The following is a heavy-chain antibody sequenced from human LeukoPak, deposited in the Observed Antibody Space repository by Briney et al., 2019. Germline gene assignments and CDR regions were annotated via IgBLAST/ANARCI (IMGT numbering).Heavy chain of an antibody. J-gene: IGHJ3*02. V-gene: IGHV3-30*02. D-gene: IGHD3-22*01. CDR1: GFIFSSYG. CDR2: IRYDGSNK. CDR3: AKGTGYYDSSGYYYTDYNAFDI. Sequence: PGGSLRLSCAASGFIFSSYGMHWVRQAPGKGLEWVAFIRYDGSNKYYADPVKGRFTISRDNSKNTLYLQMNSLRAEDTAMYYCAKGTGYYDSSGYYYTDYNAFDIWGQGTMVTVSS.